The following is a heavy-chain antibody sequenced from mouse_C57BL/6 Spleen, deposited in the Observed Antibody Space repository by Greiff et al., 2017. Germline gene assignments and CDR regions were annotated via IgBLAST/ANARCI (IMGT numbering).Heavy chain of an antibody. CDR1: GYTFTSSW. CDR3: ARWIITTVVARHAMDY. CDR2: IYPGSGST. D-gene: IGHD1-1*01. V-gene: IGHV1-55*01. Sequence: QVQLQQPGAELVKPGASVKMSCKASGYTFTSSWITWVKQRPGQGLEWIGDIYPGSGSTNYNEKFKGKATLTVDTSSSTAYMQLSSLTSEDSAVYYCARWIITTVVARHAMDYWGQGTSVTVSS. J-gene: IGHJ4*01.